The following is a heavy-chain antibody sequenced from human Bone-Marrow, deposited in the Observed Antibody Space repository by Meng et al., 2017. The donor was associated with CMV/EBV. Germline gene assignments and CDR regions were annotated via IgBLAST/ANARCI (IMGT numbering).Heavy chain of an antibody. CDR2: IRYDGSNK. Sequence: GGSLRLSCAASGFTFSNYGIHWVRQAPGKGLEWVTFIRYDGSNKYYADSVKGRFTISRDNAKNTLYLQMNSLRAEDTAVYYCASWGSTSSAYGMDVWGQGTTVTVSS. V-gene: IGHV3-30*02. D-gene: IGHD2-2*01. J-gene: IGHJ6*02. CDR3: ASWGSTSSAYGMDV. CDR1: GFTFSNYG.